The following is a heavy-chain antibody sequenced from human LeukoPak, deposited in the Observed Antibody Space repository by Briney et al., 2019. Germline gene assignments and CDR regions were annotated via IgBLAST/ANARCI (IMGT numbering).Heavy chain of an antibody. CDR3: ARGGIKGIAAG. CDR2: INHSGST. J-gene: IGHJ4*02. CDR1: GGSFSGYY. V-gene: IGHV4-34*01. Sequence: SETLSLTCAVYGGSFSGYYWSWIRQPPGKGLEWIGEINHSGSTNYNPSLKSRVTISVDTSKNQFSLKLSSVTAADTAVYYCARGGIKGIAAGWGQGTLVTVSS. D-gene: IGHD6-13*01.